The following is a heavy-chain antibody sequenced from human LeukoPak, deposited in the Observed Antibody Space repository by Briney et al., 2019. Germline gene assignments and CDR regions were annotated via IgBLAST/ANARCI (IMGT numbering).Heavy chain of an antibody. J-gene: IGHJ4*02. V-gene: IGHV3-13*01. D-gene: IGHD6-19*01. Sequence: GGSLRLSCAASGFTFSSYDMHWVRQATGKGLEWVSAIGTAGDTYYPGSVKGRFTISRENAKNSLYLQMNSLRGGDTAVYYCEREEVAGHFDYWGQGTLVTVSS. CDR1: GFTFSSYD. CDR3: EREEVAGHFDY. CDR2: IGTAGDT.